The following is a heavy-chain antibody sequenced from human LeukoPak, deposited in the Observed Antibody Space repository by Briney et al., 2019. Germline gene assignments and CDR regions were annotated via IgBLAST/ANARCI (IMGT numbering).Heavy chain of an antibody. CDR2: IYYSGST. D-gene: IGHD3-22*01. V-gene: IGHV4-61*01. J-gene: IGHJ4*02. CDR1: GGSVSSGSYY. CDR3: AREGYDSSYYYYLDY. Sequence: PSETLSLTCTVSGGSVSSGSYYWSWIRQPPGKGLEWIGYIYYSGSTYYNPSLKSRVTISVDTSKSQFSLKLSSVTAADTAVYYCAREGYDSSYYYYLDYWGQGTLVTVSS.